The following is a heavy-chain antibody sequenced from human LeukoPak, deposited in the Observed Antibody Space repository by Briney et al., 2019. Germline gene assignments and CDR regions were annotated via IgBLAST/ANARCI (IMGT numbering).Heavy chain of an antibody. Sequence: ASVTVSCKASGYTFTSYDINWVRQATGQGLEWMGWMNPNSGNTGYAQKFQGRVTMTRNTSISTAYMELSSLRSEDTAVYYCARDTVILYYYYGMDVWGQGTTVTVSS. CDR1: GYTFTSYD. D-gene: IGHD4-17*01. V-gene: IGHV1-8*01. CDR2: MNPNSGNT. CDR3: ARDTVILYYYYGMDV. J-gene: IGHJ6*02.